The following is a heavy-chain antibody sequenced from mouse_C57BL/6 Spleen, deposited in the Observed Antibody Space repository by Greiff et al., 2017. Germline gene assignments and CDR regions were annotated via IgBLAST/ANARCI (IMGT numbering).Heavy chain of an antibody. Sequence: EVKLMESGPGMVKPSQSLSLTCTVTGYSITSGYDWHWIRHFPGNKLEWMGYISYSGSTNYNPSLKSRISITHDTSKNHFFLKLNSVTTEDTATYYCAREDYGSSYVGYCDVWGTGTTVTVSS. V-gene: IGHV3-1*01. CDR2: ISYSGST. CDR3: AREDYGSSYVGYCDV. J-gene: IGHJ1*03. CDR1: GYSITSGYD. D-gene: IGHD1-1*01.